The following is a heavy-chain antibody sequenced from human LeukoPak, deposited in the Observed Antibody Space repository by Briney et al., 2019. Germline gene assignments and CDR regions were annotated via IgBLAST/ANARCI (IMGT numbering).Heavy chain of an antibody. D-gene: IGHD1-7*01. CDR2: ISWNSGSI. V-gene: IGHV3-9*01. Sequence: GGSLRLSCAASGFTFDDYAMHWVRQAPGKGLEWVSGISWNSGSIGYADSVKGRFTISRDNAENSLYLQMNSLRAEDTALYYCAKDWGTTGSLDYWGQGTLVTVSS. J-gene: IGHJ4*02. CDR3: AKDWGTTGSLDY. CDR1: GFTFDDYA.